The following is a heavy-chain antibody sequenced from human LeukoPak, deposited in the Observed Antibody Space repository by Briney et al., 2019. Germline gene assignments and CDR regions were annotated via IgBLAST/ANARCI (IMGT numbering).Heavy chain of an antibody. CDR3: ATLDPFDY. CDR1: GFTFRCYE. V-gene: IGHV3-74*01. Sequence: GGSLRLSCAASGFTFRCYEMHWVRLTPGQGLPWVSRINSDWTKTDYAASVKGRFTISRDHGKNTLYLQMNSLRAEDTARYYFATLDPFDYWGQRTLVTVSS. CDR2: INSDWTKT. J-gene: IGHJ4*02.